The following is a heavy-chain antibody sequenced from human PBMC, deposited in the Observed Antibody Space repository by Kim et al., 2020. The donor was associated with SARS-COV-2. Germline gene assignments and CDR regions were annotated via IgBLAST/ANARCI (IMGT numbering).Heavy chain of an antibody. D-gene: IGHD3-9*01. Sequence: SETLSLTCAVYGGSFSGYYWSWIRQPPGKGLEWIGEINHSGSTNYNPSLKSRVTISVDTSKNQFSLKLSSVTAADTAVYYCARGERFYDILTGYFSSWFDPWGQGTLVTVSS. CDR3: ARGERFYDILTGYFSSWFDP. CDR1: GGSFSGYY. CDR2: INHSGST. V-gene: IGHV4-34*01. J-gene: IGHJ5*02.